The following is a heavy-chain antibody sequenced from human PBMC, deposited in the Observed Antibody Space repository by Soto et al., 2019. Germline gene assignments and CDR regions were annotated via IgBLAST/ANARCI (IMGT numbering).Heavy chain of an antibody. J-gene: IGHJ5*02. Sequence: GGSLRLSCAASGFTFRSFTMNWVRQAPGKGLEWVSTISSNSAYIYYTDALRGRFTISRDNAKNSLQLQMNSLRAEDTAVYYCTRDASRDSSARGWFDPWGPGTLVTVSS. CDR1: GFTFRSFT. V-gene: IGHV3-21*01. CDR3: TRDASRDSSARGWFDP. CDR2: ISSNSAYI. D-gene: IGHD6-13*01.